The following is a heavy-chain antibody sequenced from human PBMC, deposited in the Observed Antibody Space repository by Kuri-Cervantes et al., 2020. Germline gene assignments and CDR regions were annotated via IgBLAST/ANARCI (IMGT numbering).Heavy chain of an antibody. Sequence: GGSLRLSCAASGFTFSSYSMNWVRQAPGKGLEWVSSISSSSSYIYYADSVKGRFTISRDNAKNSPYLQMNSLRAEDTAVYYCARGSATVSTTNDYWGQGTLVTVSS. V-gene: IGHV3-21*01. CDR3: ARGSATVSTTNDY. J-gene: IGHJ4*02. CDR2: ISSSSSYI. D-gene: IGHD2-15*01. CDR1: GFTFSSYS.